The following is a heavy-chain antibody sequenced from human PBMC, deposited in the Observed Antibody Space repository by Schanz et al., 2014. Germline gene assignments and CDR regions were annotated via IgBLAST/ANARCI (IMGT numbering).Heavy chain of an antibody. J-gene: IGHJ4*02. Sequence: QVQLVQSGAEAKKPGASVKVSCKASSYTFTSYGISWVRQAPGQGLEWMGWISAYNGNTKYPQKLQGRVTMTTDTSTSTAYMELRSLRSDDTAVYYCARDAADFYDILTEEDYWGQGTLVTVSS. CDR1: SYTFTSYG. CDR3: ARDAADFYDILTEEDY. D-gene: IGHD3-9*01. CDR2: ISAYNGNT. V-gene: IGHV1-18*01.